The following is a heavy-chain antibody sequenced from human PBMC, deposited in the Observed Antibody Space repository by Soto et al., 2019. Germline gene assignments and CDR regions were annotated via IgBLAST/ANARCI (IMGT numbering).Heavy chain of an antibody. V-gene: IGHV1-69*13. J-gene: IGHJ5*02. CDR3: ARETSVRGVIITSSPWFDP. CDR1: GGTFSSYG. D-gene: IGHD3-10*01. CDR2: IIPMFGKV. Sequence: RASVKVSCKASGGTFSSYGISWVRQAPGQGLEWMGGIIPMFGKVKYAQKFQGRVTITADESTSTAYMELSSLTSEDTAMYYCARETSVRGVIITSSPWFDPWGQGTLVTVSS.